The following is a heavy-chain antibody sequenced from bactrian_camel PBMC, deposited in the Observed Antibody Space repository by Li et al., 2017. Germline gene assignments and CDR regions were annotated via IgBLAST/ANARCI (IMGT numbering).Heavy chain of an antibody. V-gene: IGHV3-3*01. J-gene: IGHJ4*01. Sequence: HVQLVESGGGTVQAGGSLRLSCATSGYTYATTSIAWFRQVPGKEREGVAGLWSSGRNRYIADSVKGRFTMSPDNANNTLYLKMNDLRPDDSGTYYCAAGSCTASNVRTGHRWNYWGQGTQVTVS. CDR3: AAGSCTASNVRTGHRWNY. CDR1: GYTYATTS. D-gene: IGHD8*01. CDR2: LWSSGRNR.